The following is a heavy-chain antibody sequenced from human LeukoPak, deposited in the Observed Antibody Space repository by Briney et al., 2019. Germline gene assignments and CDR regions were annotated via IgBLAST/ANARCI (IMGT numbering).Heavy chain of an antibody. CDR2: ISGSGGSS. J-gene: IGHJ5*02. D-gene: IGHD4-17*01. V-gene: IGHV3-23*01. Sequence: GGSLRLSCAASGFTFSSYAMSWVRQAPGKGLEWVSAISGSGGSSYYADSVKGRFTISRDNSKNTLYLQMNSLRAEDTAVYYCAKGRSYYGDYSNWFDPWGQETLVTVSS. CDR1: GFTFSSYA. CDR3: AKGRSYYGDYSNWFDP.